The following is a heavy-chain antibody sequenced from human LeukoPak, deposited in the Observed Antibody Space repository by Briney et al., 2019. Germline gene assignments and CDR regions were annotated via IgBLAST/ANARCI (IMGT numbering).Heavy chain of an antibody. V-gene: IGHV1-8*01. CDR2: MNPNSGNT. D-gene: IGHD6-19*01. Sequence: ASVKVSCKACGYTLTSYDINWVRQATGQGLEWMGWMNPNSGNTGYAQKFQGRVTMTRNTSISTAYMELSRLRSDDTAVYYCARGSGWADFDYWGQGTLVTVSS. CDR1: GYTLTSYD. CDR3: ARGSGWADFDY. J-gene: IGHJ4*02.